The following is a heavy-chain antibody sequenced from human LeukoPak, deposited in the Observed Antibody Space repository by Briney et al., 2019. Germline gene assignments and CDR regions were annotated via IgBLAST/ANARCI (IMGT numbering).Heavy chain of an antibody. CDR2: ISSSGSTI. J-gene: IGHJ4*02. Sequence: PGGSLRLSCAASGFTFSSYEMNWVRQAPGKGLEWVSYISSSGSTIYYADSVKGRFTVSRDNAKNSLYLQMSSLRAEDTAVYYCARVGGSYEFDYWGQGTLVTVSS. CDR3: ARVGGSYEFDY. D-gene: IGHD1-26*01. CDR1: GFTFSSYE. V-gene: IGHV3-48*03.